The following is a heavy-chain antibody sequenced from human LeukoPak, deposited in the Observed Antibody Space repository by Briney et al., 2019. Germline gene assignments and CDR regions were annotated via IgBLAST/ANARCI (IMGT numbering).Heavy chain of an antibody. D-gene: IGHD3-10*01. V-gene: IGHV3-23*01. CDR3: SKDGVTMVRGLPDY. CDR1: GFSFSSYA. Sequence: GGSLRLSCAASGFSFSSYAMSWGRQAPGTGLEWVWAINGSGGSTYYADSVKARFTISRDNSKNTLYLQMNSLRAEDTDVYYCSKDGVTMVRGLPDYWGQGTLVTVSS. J-gene: IGHJ4*02. CDR2: INGSGGST.